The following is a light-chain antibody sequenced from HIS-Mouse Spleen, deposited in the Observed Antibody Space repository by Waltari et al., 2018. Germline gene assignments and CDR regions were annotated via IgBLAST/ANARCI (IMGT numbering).Light chain of an antibody. V-gene: IGLV2-23*01. CDR1: SSDVGSYNL. CDR3: CSYAGSSTSVV. CDR2: EGG. Sequence: QSALTQPASVSGSPGQSITISCTGTSSDVGSYNLVSWYQQHPGKGPKPMMYEGGKRPSGVSNRFSGSKSGNTASLTISGLQAEDEADYYCCSYAGSSTSVVFGGGTKLTVL. J-gene: IGLJ2*01.